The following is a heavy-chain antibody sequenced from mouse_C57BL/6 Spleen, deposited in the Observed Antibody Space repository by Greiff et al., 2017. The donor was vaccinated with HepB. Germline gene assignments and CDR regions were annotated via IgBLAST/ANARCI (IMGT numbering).Heavy chain of an antibody. V-gene: IGHV10-1*01. CDR3: VRHAGDYDLGFAY. D-gene: IGHD2-4*01. CDR2: IRSKSNNYAT. CDR1: GFSFNTYA. J-gene: IGHJ3*01. Sequence: EVKLVESGGGLVQPKGSLKLSCAASGFSFNTYAMNWVRQAPGKGLEWVARIRSKSNNYATYYADSVKDRFTISRDDSESMLYLQMNNLKTEDTAMYYCVRHAGDYDLGFAYWGQGTLVTVSA.